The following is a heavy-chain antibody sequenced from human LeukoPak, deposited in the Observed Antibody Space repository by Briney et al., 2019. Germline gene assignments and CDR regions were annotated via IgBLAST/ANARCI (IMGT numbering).Heavy chain of an antibody. Sequence: SETLSLTCTVSGYSISSGYYWGWIRQPPGKGLEWTGSIDHSGSTYYNPSLKSRITISVDTSKNQFSLKLSSVTAADTAVYYCARARDGYSIFDYWGQGTLVTVSS. D-gene: IGHD5-24*01. CDR2: IDHSGST. J-gene: IGHJ4*02. CDR1: GYSISSGYY. V-gene: IGHV4-38-2*02. CDR3: ARARDGYSIFDY.